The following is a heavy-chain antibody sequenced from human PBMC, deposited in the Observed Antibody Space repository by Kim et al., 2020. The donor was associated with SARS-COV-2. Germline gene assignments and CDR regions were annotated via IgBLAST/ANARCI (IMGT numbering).Heavy chain of an antibody. CDR1: GGTFSSYA. J-gene: IGHJ4*02. D-gene: IGHD6-13*01. Sequence: SVKVSCKASGGTFSSYAISWVRQAPGQGLEWMGGIIPIFGTANYAQKFQGRVTITADESTSTAYMELSSLRSEDTAVYYCARLRHEGQQLATDFDYWGQGTLVTVSS. CDR3: ARLRHEGQQLATDFDY. V-gene: IGHV1-69*13. CDR2: IIPIFGTA.